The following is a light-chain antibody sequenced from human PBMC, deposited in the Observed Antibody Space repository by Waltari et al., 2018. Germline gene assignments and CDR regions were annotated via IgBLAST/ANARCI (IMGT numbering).Light chain of an antibody. CDR3: SSFAGFNNVI. CDR1: SSNIGGFRF. V-gene: IGLV2-8*01. J-gene: IGLJ2*01. Sequence: QSALTQPPSASGSLGQSVTISCTGTSSNIGGFRFVPWYQQHPGKAPKLIIFEVNKRPSGVPDRFSGSKSGNTASLTVSGLQPEDEAEYFCSSFAGFNNVIFGVGTKVTVL. CDR2: EVN.